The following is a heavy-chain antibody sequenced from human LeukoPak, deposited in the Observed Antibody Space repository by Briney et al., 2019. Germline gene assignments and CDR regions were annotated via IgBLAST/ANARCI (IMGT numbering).Heavy chain of an antibody. CDR3: ARDHGSSWYYYYCYMDV. J-gene: IGHJ6*03. CDR1: GGSISSYY. CDR2: IYTSGST. D-gene: IGHD6-13*01. Sequence: SETLSLTCTVSGGSISSYYWSWIRQPAGRGLEWIGRIYTSGSTNYNPSLKSRVTMSVDTSKNQFSLKLSSVTAADTAVYYCARDHGSSWYYYYCYMDVWGKGTTVTVSS. V-gene: IGHV4-4*07.